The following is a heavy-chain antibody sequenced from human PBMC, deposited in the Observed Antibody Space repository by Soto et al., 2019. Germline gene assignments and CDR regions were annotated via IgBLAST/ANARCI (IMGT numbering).Heavy chain of an antibody. Sequence: SETLSLTCTVSGGSISSYYWSWIRQPPGKGLEWIGYIYYSGSTNHNPSLKSRVTISVDTSKNQFSLKLSSVTAADTAVYYCARHSSHYDFWSGYPPIWVDVWGKGTTVTVSS. CDR3: ARHSSHYDFWSGYPPIWVDV. D-gene: IGHD3-3*01. J-gene: IGHJ6*04. CDR2: IYYSGST. V-gene: IGHV4-59*08. CDR1: GGSISSYY.